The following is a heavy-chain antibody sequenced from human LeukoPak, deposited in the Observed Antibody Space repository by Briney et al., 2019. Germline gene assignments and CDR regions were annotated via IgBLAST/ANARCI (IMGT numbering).Heavy chain of an antibody. CDR1: GFTFSGYG. CDR3: AKDVGYYYDSSGLY. Sequence: GGSLRLSCAASGFTFSGYGMYWVRQAPGKGLEWVAVTSYDGSNEYYADSVKGRFTISRDNSKNTLYLQMNSLRAEDTAVYYCAKDVGYYYDSSGLYWGQGTLVTVSS. CDR2: TSYDGSNE. J-gene: IGHJ4*02. V-gene: IGHV3-30*18. D-gene: IGHD3-22*01.